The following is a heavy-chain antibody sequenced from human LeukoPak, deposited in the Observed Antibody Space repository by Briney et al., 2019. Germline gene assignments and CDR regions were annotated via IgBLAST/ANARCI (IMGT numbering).Heavy chain of an antibody. CDR3: AKGLINDWSALEY. CDR2: ISGSGGTT. V-gene: IGHV3-23*01. D-gene: IGHD3-9*01. J-gene: IGHJ4*02. Sequence: GGSLRLSCAASEFTFSSYAMTWARQAPGKGLEWVSAISGSGGTTYYADSVRGRFTISRDNSKNTLYLQMNSLRAEDTAVYYCAKGLINDWSALEYWGQGTLVTVSS. CDR1: EFTFSSYA.